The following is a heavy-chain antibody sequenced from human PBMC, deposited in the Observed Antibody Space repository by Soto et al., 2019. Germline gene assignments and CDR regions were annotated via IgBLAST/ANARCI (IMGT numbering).Heavy chain of an antibody. CDR2: INHSGST. CDR1: GVSFSDYY. V-gene: IGHV4-34*01. CDR3: ARTSRFDY. J-gene: IGHJ4*02. Sequence: SETLSLTCAVYGVSFSDYYWSWIRQPPGKGLEWIGEINHSGSTNYNPSLKSRVTISVDTSKNQFSLKVSSVTAADTAVYYCARTSRFDYWGQGTLVTVSS. D-gene: IGHD6-6*01.